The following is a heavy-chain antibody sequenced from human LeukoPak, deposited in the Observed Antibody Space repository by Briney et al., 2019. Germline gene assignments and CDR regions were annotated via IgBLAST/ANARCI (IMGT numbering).Heavy chain of an antibody. V-gene: IGHV1-46*01. CDR2: INPSGGST. J-gene: IGHJ4*02. D-gene: IGHD6-19*01. CDR1: GYTFTSYY. Sequence: ASVKVSCKASGYTFTSYYMHWVRQAPGQGLEWMGIINPSGGSTSYAQKFQGRVTMTRDTSTSTVYMEQSSLRAEDTAVYYCAGATEQSDIDYWGQGTLVTVSS. CDR3: AGATEQSDIDY.